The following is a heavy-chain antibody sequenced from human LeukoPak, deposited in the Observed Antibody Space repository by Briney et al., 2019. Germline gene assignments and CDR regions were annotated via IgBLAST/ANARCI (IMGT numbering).Heavy chain of an antibody. J-gene: IGHJ4*02. V-gene: IGHV3-23*01. Sequence: GGSLRLSCAASGFTFSSFPMTWVRQAPGKGLEGVSSISGSGGDTYYKDSVRGRFTISRDNAKNSLYLQMNSLRAEDTAVYYCARALNLEWSDYWGQGTLVTVSS. CDR1: GFTFSSFP. CDR2: ISGSGGDT. D-gene: IGHD3-3*01. CDR3: ARALNLEWSDY.